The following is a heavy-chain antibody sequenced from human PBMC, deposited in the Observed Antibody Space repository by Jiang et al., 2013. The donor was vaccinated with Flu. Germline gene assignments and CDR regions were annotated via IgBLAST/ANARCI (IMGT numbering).Heavy chain of an antibody. J-gene: IGHJ4*02. V-gene: IGHV4-59*01. CDR3: ARKVLASHHYLDY. Sequence: LLKPSETLSLTCTVSGASISSYYWNWVRQPPGKGLEWIAYVFYSGSTNYNPSLKSRVTISLDTSKNQFSLKLSSVTAADTAVYYCARKVLASHHYLDYWGQGTLVTVSS. CDR1: GASISSYY. D-gene: IGHD3-3*02. CDR2: VFYSGST.